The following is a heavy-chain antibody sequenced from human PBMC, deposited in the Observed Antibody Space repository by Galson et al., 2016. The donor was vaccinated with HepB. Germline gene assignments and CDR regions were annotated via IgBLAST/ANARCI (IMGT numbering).Heavy chain of an antibody. J-gene: IGHJ1*01. V-gene: IGHV4-39*01. CDR3: ARPAPRISQFLY. CDR1: GGSVSGSGYF. D-gene: IGHD5-24*01. CDR2: IYHTGST. Sequence: SETLSLTCSVTGGSVSGSGYFWGWLRQPPGREPEWIASIYHTGSTYYHPSLKSRVRISVDTSRNQFSLELSSVTAADTAVYFCARPAPRISQFLYWGQGLLVTISS.